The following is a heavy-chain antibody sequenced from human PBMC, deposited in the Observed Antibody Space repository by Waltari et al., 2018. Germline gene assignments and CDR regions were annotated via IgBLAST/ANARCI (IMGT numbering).Heavy chain of an antibody. Sequence: QVQLQESGPGLVKPSGTLSLICSVSGGSVNSREWWTWVRQPPGKGLEWIGEVYHSGTTNDNPSLKRRVTISVDKTKNQFSLKLTSVTAADTAVYYCVRRGEGTMVYNDAFDFWGLGTKVTVSS. CDR2: VYHSGTT. J-gene: IGHJ3*01. D-gene: IGHD3-10*01. V-gene: IGHV4-4*02. CDR3: VRRGEGTMVYNDAFDF. CDR1: GGSVNSREW.